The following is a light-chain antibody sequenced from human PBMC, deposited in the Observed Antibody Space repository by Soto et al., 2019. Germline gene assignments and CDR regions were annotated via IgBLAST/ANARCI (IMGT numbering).Light chain of an antibody. V-gene: IGKV3-20*01. CDR1: QSVDSSF. CDR2: GAS. Sequence: EIVLTQSPGSLSLSPGERATLSCRASQSVDSSFFAWYQQKPGQAPRLLIYGASNRATGIPDRFSGSGSGTDFTLTISRLEPGDFAVYYCQQYVSSVPVGQETKVEIK. CDR3: QQYVSSVP. J-gene: IGKJ1*01.